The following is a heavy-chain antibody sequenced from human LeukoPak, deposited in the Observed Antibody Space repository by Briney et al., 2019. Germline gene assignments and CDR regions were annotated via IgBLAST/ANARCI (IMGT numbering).Heavy chain of an antibody. V-gene: IGHV3-7*03. J-gene: IGHJ4*02. Sequence: GGSLRLSCAASRFIFTDFWMNWVRQAPGKGLEWVASIKQDGRETYYVDSVKGRFTISRDNAKNSLYLQMNSLRAEDTALYYCAKSSGDSYFDYWGQGALVTVSS. CDR3: AKSSGDSYFDY. D-gene: IGHD3-10*01. CDR2: IKQDGRET. CDR1: RFIFTDFW.